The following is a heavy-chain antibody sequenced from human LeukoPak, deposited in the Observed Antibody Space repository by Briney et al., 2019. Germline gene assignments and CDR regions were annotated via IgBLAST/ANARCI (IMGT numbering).Heavy chain of an antibody. CDR2: ISSTGGTI. D-gene: IGHD2-2*01. CDR1: GFTFSSNS. CDR3: ARLERPIDIVVVPAAVGYFDY. Sequence: GGSLRLSCAASGFTFSSNSMNWVRQAPGKGLEWVSYISSTGGTIYYADSMKGRFTISRDNAKNSLYLQMNSLRVEDTAVYYCARLERPIDIVVVPAAVGYFDYWGQGTLVTVSS. V-gene: IGHV3-48*04. J-gene: IGHJ4*02.